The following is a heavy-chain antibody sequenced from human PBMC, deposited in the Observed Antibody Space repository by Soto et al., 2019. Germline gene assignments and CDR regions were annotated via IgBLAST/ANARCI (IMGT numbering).Heavy chain of an antibody. D-gene: IGHD1-1*01. J-gene: IGHJ4*02. CDR1: GYAFTTYG. V-gene: IGHV1-18*01. Sequence: QVHLVQSGAEVKKPGASVMVSCRGSGYAFTTYGITWVRQAPGQGLEWMGWISAHNGNTNYAQKSQGRVTVTRDTSTSTAYMELRSLRSDDTAVYYCARGRYGDYWGQGALVTVSS. CDR2: ISAHNGNT. CDR3: ARGRYGDY.